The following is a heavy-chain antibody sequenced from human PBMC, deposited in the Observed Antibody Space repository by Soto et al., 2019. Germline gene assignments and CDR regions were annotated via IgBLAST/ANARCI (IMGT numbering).Heavy chain of an antibody. CDR2: ISYDGSNK. CDR3: AKDLWDTAMRDVDY. V-gene: IGHV3-30*18. D-gene: IGHD5-18*01. CDR1: GFTFSSYG. Sequence: QVQLVESGGGVVQPGRSLRLSCAASGFTFSSYGMHWVRQAPGKGLEWVAVISYDGSNKNYADSVKGRFTISRDNSKNTLYLQMNSLRAEEMAVYYCAKDLWDTAMRDVDYWGQGTLVNVSS. J-gene: IGHJ4*02.